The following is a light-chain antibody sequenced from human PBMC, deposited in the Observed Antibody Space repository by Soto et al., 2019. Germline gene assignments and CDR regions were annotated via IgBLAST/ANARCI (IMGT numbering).Light chain of an antibody. J-gene: IGKJ5*01. CDR3: MPRTQLPPT. V-gene: IGKV3-20*01. CDR2: GAS. Sequence: GVSMSAVAVSLSKGERATLSCRASQSVSSSYLGWYQQKPGQAPRLLMYGASSRATGVPDRFSGSGSGTDFTLEISRVETDDAGIYYCMPRTQLPPTFGQSTLL. CDR1: QSVSSSY.